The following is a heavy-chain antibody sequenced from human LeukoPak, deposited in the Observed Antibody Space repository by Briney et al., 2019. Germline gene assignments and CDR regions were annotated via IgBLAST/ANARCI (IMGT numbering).Heavy chain of an antibody. Sequence: SETLSLTCAVYGGSFSGYYWSWIRQPPGKGLEWIGEINHSGSTNYNPSLKSRVTISVDTSKNQFSLKLSSVTAADTAVYYCARLRRAVVVPAAIGRGRAFDIWGQGTMVTVSS. D-gene: IGHD2-2*01. CDR3: ARLRRAVVVPAAIGRGRAFDI. CDR1: GGSFSGYY. J-gene: IGHJ3*02. CDR2: INHSGST. V-gene: IGHV4-34*01.